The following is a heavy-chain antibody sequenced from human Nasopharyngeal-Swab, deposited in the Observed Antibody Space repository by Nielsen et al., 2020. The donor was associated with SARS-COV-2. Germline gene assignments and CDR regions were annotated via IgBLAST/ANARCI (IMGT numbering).Heavy chain of an antibody. V-gene: IGHV1-46*01. Sequence: WVRQDPGQGLVWMGIINPSGGSTSYAQKFQGRVTMTRDTSTSTVYMELSSLRSEDTAVYYCAREIVGASYYYYGMDVWGQGTTVTVSS. D-gene: IGHD1-26*01. J-gene: IGHJ6*02. CDR3: AREIVGASYYYYGMDV. CDR2: INPSGGST.